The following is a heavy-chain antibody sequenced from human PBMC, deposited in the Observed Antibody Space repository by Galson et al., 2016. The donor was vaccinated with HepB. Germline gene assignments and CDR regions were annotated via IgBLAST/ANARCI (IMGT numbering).Heavy chain of an antibody. V-gene: IGHV1-69*13. CDR3: ARDANTGSCYFQH. CDR1: GGIFNTYG. D-gene: IGHD1-26*01. J-gene: IGHJ1*01. CDR2: IIPLFGTP. Sequence: SVKVSCKASGGIFNTYGYSWVRQAPGQGLEYLGAIIPLFGTPKYAQKFQGRLTITADEATSTAYMELTSLTSEDTAVYYCARDANTGSCYFQHWGQGTLVTVSS.